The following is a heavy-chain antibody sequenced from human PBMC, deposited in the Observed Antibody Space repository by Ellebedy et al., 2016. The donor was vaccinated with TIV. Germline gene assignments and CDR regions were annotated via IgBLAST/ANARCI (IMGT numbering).Heavy chain of an antibody. CDR1: GFTFSSYA. CDR2: ISGSGGTT. D-gene: IGHD2-15*01. J-gene: IGHJ3*02. V-gene: IGHV3-23*01. CDR3: AKPIGYCSGGSCFVFDI. Sequence: PGGSLRLSCAASGFTFSSYAMSWVRQAPGKGLEWVSAISGSGGTTYYADSVRGRFTISRDNSKNTLYLEMNSLRAEDTAVYYCAKPIGYCSGGSCFVFDIWGQGTMVTVSS.